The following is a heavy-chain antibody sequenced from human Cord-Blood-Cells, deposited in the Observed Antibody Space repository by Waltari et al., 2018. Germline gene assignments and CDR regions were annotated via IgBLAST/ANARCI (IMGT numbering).Heavy chain of an antibody. Sequence: QVQLVQSGAEVKKPGASVKVSCKASGYTFTSYDINWVRQATGQGLEWMGWMNPNSGNTGYAQKFQGRVTITRNTSISTAYMELSGLRSEDTAVYYCARRYYYGSGSYYNFDYWGQGTLVTVSS. CDR3: ARRYYYGSGSYYNFDY. V-gene: IGHV1-8*03. CDR2: MNPNSGNT. D-gene: IGHD3-10*01. J-gene: IGHJ4*02. CDR1: GYTFTSYD.